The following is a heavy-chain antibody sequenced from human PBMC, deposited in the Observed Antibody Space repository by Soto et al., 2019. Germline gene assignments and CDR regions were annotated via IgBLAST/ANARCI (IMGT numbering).Heavy chain of an antibody. CDR3: ASCYLSGGNRADAFDI. CDR1: GGTFSSYA. CDR2: IIPIFGTA. Sequence: ASVKVSCKASGGTFSSYAISWVRQAPGQGLEWMGGIIPIFGTANYAQKFQGRVTITADESTSTAYMELSSLRSEDTAVYYCASCYLSGGNRADAFDIWGQGTMVTVSS. D-gene: IGHD2-15*01. V-gene: IGHV1-69*13. J-gene: IGHJ3*02.